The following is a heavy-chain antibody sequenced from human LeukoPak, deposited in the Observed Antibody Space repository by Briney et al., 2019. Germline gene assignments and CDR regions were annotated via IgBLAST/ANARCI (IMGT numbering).Heavy chain of an antibody. CDR1: GGSISNYY. Sequence: SGALSLTCTVSGGSISNYYWNWIRQPPGKGLEWIGYIYYSGRTNYNPSLKSRVAISVDTSKIQFSLKLSSVTDADTAVYYCARGITIFGVADAFDIWGQGTMVTVSS. D-gene: IGHD3-3*01. J-gene: IGHJ3*02. CDR2: IYYSGRT. CDR3: ARGITIFGVADAFDI. V-gene: IGHV4-59*01.